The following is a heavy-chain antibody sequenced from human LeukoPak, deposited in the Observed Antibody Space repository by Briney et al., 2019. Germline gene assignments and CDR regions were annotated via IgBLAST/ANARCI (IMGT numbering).Heavy chain of an antibody. D-gene: IGHD4-11*01. Sequence: GGSLRLSCAASGFTFSSYAMHWVRQAPGKGLEWVAVISYDGSNKYYADSVKGRFTISRDNSKNTLYLQMNGLRAEDTAVYYCARATTVRTPPYYFDYWGQGTLVTVSS. CDR2: ISYDGSNK. CDR3: ARATTVRTPPYYFDY. CDR1: GFTFSSYA. J-gene: IGHJ4*02. V-gene: IGHV3-30-3*01.